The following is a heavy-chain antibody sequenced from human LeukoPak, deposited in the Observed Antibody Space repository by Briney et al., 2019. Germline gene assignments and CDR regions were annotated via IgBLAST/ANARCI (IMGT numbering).Heavy chain of an antibody. D-gene: IGHD3-9*01. CDR2: IYYSGST. Sequence: KPSETLSLTCTVSGGSISSYYWSWIRQPPGKGLEWIGYIYYSGSTNYNPSLKSRVTISVDTSKNQFSLKLSSVTAADTAVYYCARNHYDILTGYPTQYYFDYWGQGTLVTVSS. J-gene: IGHJ4*02. CDR1: GGSISSYY. V-gene: IGHV4-59*01. CDR3: ARNHYDILTGYPTQYYFDY.